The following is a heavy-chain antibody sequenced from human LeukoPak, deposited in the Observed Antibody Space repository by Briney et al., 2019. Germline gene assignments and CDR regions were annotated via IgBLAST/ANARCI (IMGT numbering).Heavy chain of an antibody. CDR3: ARDSYTGVAY. V-gene: IGHV1-2*02. D-gene: IGHD2-2*02. J-gene: IGHJ4*02. CDR1: GYSFSTFG. Sequence: GASVKVSCKASGYSFSTFGITWVRQAPGQGLEWMGWINPNSGGTNYAQKFQGRVTMTRDTSISTAYMELSRLRSDDTAVYYCARDSYTGVAYWGQGTLVTVSS. CDR2: INPNSGGT.